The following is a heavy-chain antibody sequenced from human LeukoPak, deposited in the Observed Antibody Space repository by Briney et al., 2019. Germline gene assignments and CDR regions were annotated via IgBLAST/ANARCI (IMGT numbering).Heavy chain of an antibody. CDR3: ARWKVHYYGSGSYNYFDY. CDR2: IYYSGST. CDR1: GGSISSSSYY. D-gene: IGHD3-10*01. J-gene: IGHJ4*02. V-gene: IGHV4-39*01. Sequence: PSETLFLTCTVSGGSISSSSYYWGWIRQPPGKGLEWLGSIYYSGSTYYNPSLKSRVTISVDTSKNQFSLKLSSVTAADTAVYYCARWKVHYYGSGSYNYFDYWGQGTLVTVSS.